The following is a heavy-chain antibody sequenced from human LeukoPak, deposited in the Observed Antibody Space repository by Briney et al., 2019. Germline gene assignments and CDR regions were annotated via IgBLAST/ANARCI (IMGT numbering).Heavy chain of an antibody. J-gene: IGHJ3*02. Sequence: SVKVSCKASGGTFSSYAISWVRQAPGQGLEWMGGIIPIFGTANYAQKFQGRVTITTDESTSTAYMELSSLRSEDTAVYYCARVAIATMVRGSGAFDIWGQGTMVTVSS. CDR2: IIPIFGTA. V-gene: IGHV1-69*05. CDR1: GGTFSSYA. CDR3: ARVAIATMVRGSGAFDI. D-gene: IGHD3-10*01.